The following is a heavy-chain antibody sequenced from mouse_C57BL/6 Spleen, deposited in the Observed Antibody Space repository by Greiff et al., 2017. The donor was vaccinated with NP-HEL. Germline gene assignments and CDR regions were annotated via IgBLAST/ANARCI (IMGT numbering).Heavy chain of an antibody. J-gene: IGHJ4*01. Sequence: EVQGVESGGGLVKPGGSLKLSCAASGFTFSSYAMSWVRQTPEKRLEWVATISDGGSYTYYPDNVKGRFTISRDNAKNNLYLQMSHLKSEDTAMYYCARDRNYGSFYYAMDYWGQGTSVTVSS. CDR2: ISDGGSYT. CDR1: GFTFSSYA. D-gene: IGHD1-1*01. CDR3: ARDRNYGSFYYAMDY. V-gene: IGHV5-4*01.